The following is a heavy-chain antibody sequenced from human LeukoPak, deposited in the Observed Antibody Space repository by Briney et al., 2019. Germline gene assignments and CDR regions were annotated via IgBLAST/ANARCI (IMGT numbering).Heavy chain of an antibody. Sequence: GGSLRLSCAASGFTFSSYSMNWVRQAPGKGLEWVSSISSSSSYIYYADSVKGRFTISRDNAKNSLYLQMNSLRAKDTAVYYCARDLHQYSSKGFDYWGQGTLVIVSS. D-gene: IGHD6-13*01. J-gene: IGHJ4*02. CDR3: ARDLHQYSSKGFDY. CDR2: ISSSSSYI. V-gene: IGHV3-21*03. CDR1: GFTFSSYS.